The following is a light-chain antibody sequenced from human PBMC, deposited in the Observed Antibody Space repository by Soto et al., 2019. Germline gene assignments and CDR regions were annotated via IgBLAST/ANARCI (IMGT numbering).Light chain of an antibody. CDR3: HQRTNWPLT. Sequence: EIVLTQSPATLSLSPGERATLSCWASQSVSNSLAWYQQRPGQSPRLLIYDVSTRATGIPARFGGSGSGTDFTLTISSLETEDFAVYYCHQRTNWPLTFGGGTKVEI. CDR1: QSVSNS. V-gene: IGKV3-11*01. CDR2: DVS. J-gene: IGKJ4*01.